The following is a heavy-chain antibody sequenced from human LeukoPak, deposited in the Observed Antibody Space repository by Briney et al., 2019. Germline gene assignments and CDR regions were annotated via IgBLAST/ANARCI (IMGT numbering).Heavy chain of an antibody. D-gene: IGHD6-13*01. J-gene: IGHJ6*02. V-gene: IGHV3-7*05. CDR3: ARDPYSSSWSYGMDV. Sequence: GGSLRLSCTATGFTFSNYWMSWVRQTPEKGLEWVANIKQDGSETVYVDSVKGRFTISRDNAQSSLYLQMNSLRAEDTAVYYCARDPYSSSWSYGMDVWGQGTAVTVSS. CDR1: GFTFSNYW. CDR2: IKQDGSET.